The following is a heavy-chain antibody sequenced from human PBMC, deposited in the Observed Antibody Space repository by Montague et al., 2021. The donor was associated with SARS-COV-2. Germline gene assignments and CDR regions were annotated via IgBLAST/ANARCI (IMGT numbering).Heavy chain of an antibody. D-gene: IGHD5-12*01. V-gene: IGHV4-61*02. Sequence: TLSLTCTVSGGSISSGSYYWSWIRQPAGKGLEWIGRIYTSGTTDYSFSLKCRVTISVDTSKNQFSLKLTSVTAADTAAYYCARAHSGSWAHLDNWGQGSLVTVSS. CDR2: IYTSGTT. CDR1: GGSISSGSYY. CDR3: ARAHSGSWAHLDN. J-gene: IGHJ4*02.